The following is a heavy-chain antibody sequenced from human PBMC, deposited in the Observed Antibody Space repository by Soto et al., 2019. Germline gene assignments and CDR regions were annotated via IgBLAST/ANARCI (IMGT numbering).Heavy chain of an antibody. CDR3: ARDRGGNSDYYYYGMDV. CDR2: TYYRSKWYN. Sequence: SQTLSLTCVISGDSVSSNSAAWNWIRQSPSRGLEWLGRTYYRSKWYNDYAVSVKSRITINPDTSKNQFSLQLNSMTPEDTAVYYCARDRGGNSDYYYYGMDVWGQGTTVTVSS. CDR1: GDSVSSNSAA. V-gene: IGHV6-1*01. D-gene: IGHD2-21*02. J-gene: IGHJ6*02.